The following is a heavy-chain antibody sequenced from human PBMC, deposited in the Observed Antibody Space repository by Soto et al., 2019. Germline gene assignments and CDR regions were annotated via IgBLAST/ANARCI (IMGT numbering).Heavy chain of an antibody. D-gene: IGHD2-2*02. V-gene: IGHV4-39*01. CDR3: ARLWEYCSSTSCYTDYYYRRDV. CDR2: IYYSRRT. CDR1: GGSISSSSYY. Sequence: SETLALTCTVSGGSISSSSYYWGWIRQHPGQGRERIGSIYYSRRTYYNPSLKSRVIISVDTSNNQFSLKLSSVTAADTAVYYCARLWEYCSSTSCYTDYYYRRDVWGQGTTVTASS. J-gene: IGHJ6*02.